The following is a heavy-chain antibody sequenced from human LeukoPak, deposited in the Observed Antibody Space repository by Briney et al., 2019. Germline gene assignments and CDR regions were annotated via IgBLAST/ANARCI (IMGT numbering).Heavy chain of an antibody. CDR3: ATINAGGDVVL. J-gene: IGHJ5*02. D-gene: IGHD5-24*01. V-gene: IGHV4-59*03. CDR1: GGSTSSYY. CDR2: IYNRGST. Sequence: SETLSLTCTVSGGSTSSYYCSWIRQPPGEGLEWIGYIYNRGSTNYNPSLKSRVTISVDTSKNQFPLKVSSVTAADTAVYYCATINAGGDVVLWGQGTLVTVSS.